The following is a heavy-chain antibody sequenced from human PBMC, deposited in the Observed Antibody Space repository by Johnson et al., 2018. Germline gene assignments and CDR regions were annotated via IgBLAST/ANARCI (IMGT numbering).Heavy chain of an antibody. Sequence: QVQLVQSGGGVVQPGRSLRLSCAASGFTFSNYGIHWVRQAPGKGLEWVAVISYDGNNKYYADFVKGRFTISRDNSKTTLSLQMNSLRAEDTAVYYCAKDSAPCSSGTCRYYYYYMDVWGKGTTVTVSS. CDR1: GFTFSNYG. CDR2: ISYDGNNK. CDR3: AKDSAPCSSGTCRYYYYYMDV. J-gene: IGHJ6*03. D-gene: IGHD3-22*01. V-gene: IGHV3-30*18.